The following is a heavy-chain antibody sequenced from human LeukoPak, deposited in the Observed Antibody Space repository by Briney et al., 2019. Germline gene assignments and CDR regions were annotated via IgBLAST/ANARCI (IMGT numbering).Heavy chain of an antibody. V-gene: IGHV3-30-3*01. CDR3: ARDTSSWSH. CDR1: GFTLSSYA. J-gene: IGHJ4*02. D-gene: IGHD6-13*01. Sequence: SGGSLRLSCAASGFTLSSYAMHWVRQAPGKGLEWVAVISYDGSNKYYADSVKGRFTISRDNSKNTLYLQMNSLRAEDTAVYYCARDTSSWSHWGQGTLVTVSS. CDR2: ISYDGSNK.